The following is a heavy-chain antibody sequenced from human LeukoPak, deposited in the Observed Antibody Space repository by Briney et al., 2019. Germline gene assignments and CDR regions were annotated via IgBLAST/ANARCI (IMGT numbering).Heavy chain of an antibody. CDR2: IHSDGSST. D-gene: IGHD3-10*01. CDR1: GFTFRSYW. J-gene: IGHJ4*02. CDR3: ARHNYGYDY. Sequence: GGSLRLSCAASGFTFRSYWMHWVRQAPGKGLVWVSHIHSDGSSTSYTDSVQGRFTISRDNAKNTLYLQMNSLRAEDTAVYYCARHNYGYDYWGQGTLVTVSS. V-gene: IGHV3-74*01.